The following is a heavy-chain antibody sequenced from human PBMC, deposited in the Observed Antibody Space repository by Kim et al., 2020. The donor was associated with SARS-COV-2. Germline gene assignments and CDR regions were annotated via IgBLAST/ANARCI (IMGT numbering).Heavy chain of an antibody. CDR2: IWYDGSNK. Sequence: GGSLRLSCAASGFTFSSYGMHWVRQAPGKGLEWVAVIWYDGSNKYYADSVKGRFTISRDNSKNTLYLQMNSLRAEDTAVYYCAKDPVPWELLWFPDYWGQGTLVTVSS. D-gene: IGHD1-26*01. CDR1: GFTFSSYG. V-gene: IGHV3-33*06. J-gene: IGHJ4*02. CDR3: AKDPVPWELLWFPDY.